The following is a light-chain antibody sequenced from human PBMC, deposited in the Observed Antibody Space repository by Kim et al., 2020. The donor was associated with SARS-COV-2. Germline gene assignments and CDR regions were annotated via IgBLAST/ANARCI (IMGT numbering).Light chain of an antibody. CDR2: EVI. CDR1: RSDVGSYNF. CDR3: CSYAGSDTFV. Sequence: GQSITISCTGTRSDVGSYNFVSWYQQYPGKAPKIIIYEVIKRPSGVSNRFSGSKSGDTASLTISGLQGEDEADYYCCSYAGSDTFVFGGGTKLTVL. V-gene: IGLV2-23*02. J-gene: IGLJ3*02.